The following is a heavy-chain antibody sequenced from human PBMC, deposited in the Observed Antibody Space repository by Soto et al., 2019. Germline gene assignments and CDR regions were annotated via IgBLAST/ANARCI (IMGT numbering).Heavy chain of an antibody. CDR2: LHSDVST. CDR3: ARELGGSWYNWFDP. V-gene: IGHV3-53*01. Sequence: EMQRVQSGGGLIQPGGSLRLSCAVSGFTVSSNSITWFRQAPGQGLEWVSVLHSDVSTYYVDSVKGRFVISRDNSKNTVYLQMNSVRAEDTAIYYCARELGGSWYNWFDPWGQGTLVTVSS. D-gene: IGHD2-15*01. CDR1: GFTVSSNS. J-gene: IGHJ5*02.